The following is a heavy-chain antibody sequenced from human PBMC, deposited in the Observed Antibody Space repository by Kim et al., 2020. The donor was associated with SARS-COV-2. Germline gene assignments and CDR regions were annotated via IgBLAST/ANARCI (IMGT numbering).Heavy chain of an antibody. CDR3: ARGTGTTNGWFDP. V-gene: IGHV4-31*02. D-gene: IGHD1-7*01. J-gene: IGHJ5*02. Sequence: YNPSLKSRVTISVDTSKNQFSLKLSSVTAADTAVYYCARGTGTTNGWFDPWGQGTLVTVSS.